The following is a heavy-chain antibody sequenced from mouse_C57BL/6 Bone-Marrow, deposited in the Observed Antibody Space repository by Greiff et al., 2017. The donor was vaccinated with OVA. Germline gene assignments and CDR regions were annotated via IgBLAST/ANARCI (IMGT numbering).Heavy chain of an antibody. CDR1: GYTFTSYW. Sequence: VQLQQSGTVLARPGASVKMSCKTSGYTFTSYWMHWVKQRPGQGLEWIGAISPGNSDTSYTQKFKGKAKLTAVTSASTRYMRLSRLTDEDSAVYYCTMRDITTVVATDYWGQGTTLTVSS. CDR3: TMRDITTVVATDY. D-gene: IGHD1-1*01. CDR2: ISPGNSDT. V-gene: IGHV1-5*01. J-gene: IGHJ2*01.